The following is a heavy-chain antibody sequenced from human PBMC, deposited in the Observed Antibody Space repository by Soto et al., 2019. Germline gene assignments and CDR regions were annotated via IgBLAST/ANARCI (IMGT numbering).Heavy chain of an antibody. CDR2: VSDGGST. Sequence: EVQLLESGGGLVQPGGSLRLSCAASGFTFGSYFMRWVRQTPGQGLEWVSTVSDGGSTYYADSVKGRFTGSRDNSKNMVYLQMNSLRAEDTAVYYCATGRGQNYKYGMDVWGRGTTVTVSS. V-gene: IGHV3-23*01. D-gene: IGHD5-12*01. CDR3: ATGRGQNYKYGMDV. CDR1: GFTFGSYF. J-gene: IGHJ6*02.